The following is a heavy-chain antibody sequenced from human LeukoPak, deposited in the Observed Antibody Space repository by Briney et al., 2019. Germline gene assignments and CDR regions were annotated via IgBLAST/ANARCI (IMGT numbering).Heavy chain of an antibody. V-gene: IGHV1-2*02. Sequence: ASVKVSCKASGYTFTGYYMHWVRQAPGQGLEWMGWINPNSGGTNYAQKFQGGVTMTRDTSISTAYMELSRLRSDDTAVYYCARDFQYYYDSSGYYSSSYWGQGTLVTVSS. J-gene: IGHJ4*02. D-gene: IGHD3-22*01. CDR3: ARDFQYYYDSSGYYSSSY. CDR2: INPNSGGT. CDR1: GYTFTGYY.